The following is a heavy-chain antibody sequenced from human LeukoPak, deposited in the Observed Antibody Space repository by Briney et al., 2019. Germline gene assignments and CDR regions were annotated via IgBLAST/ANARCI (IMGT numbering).Heavy chain of an antibody. J-gene: IGHJ3*02. CDR2: ISSSSSYI. V-gene: IGHV3-21*01. CDR1: GFTFSSYS. CDR3: ARGLRDFWSGHTRGGAFDI. Sequence: PGGSLRLSCAASGFTFSSYSMNWVRQAPGKGLEWVSSISSSSSYIYYADSVKGRFTISRGNAKNSLYLQMNSLRAEDTAVYYCARGLRDFWSGHTRGGAFDIWGQGTMVTVSS. D-gene: IGHD3-3*01.